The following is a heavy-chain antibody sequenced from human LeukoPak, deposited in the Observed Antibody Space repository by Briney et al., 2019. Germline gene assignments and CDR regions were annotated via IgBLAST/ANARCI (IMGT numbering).Heavy chain of an antibody. Sequence: ASVKVSCKASGYTFTSYGISWVRQAPGQGLEWMGWISAYNGNTNYAQKLQGRVTMTTDTSTSTAYMELRSLRSDDTAVYYCARGQDYYGSGSYFDYWGQGTLVTVSS. D-gene: IGHD3-10*01. CDR2: ISAYNGNT. J-gene: IGHJ4*02. CDR3: ARGQDYYGSGSYFDY. V-gene: IGHV1-18*01. CDR1: GYTFTSYG.